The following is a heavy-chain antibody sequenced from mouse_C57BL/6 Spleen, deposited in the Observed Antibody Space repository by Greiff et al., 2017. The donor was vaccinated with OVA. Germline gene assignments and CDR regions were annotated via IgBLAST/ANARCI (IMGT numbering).Heavy chain of an antibody. CDR1: GYTFTSYW. CDR3: ARGYDYDGCAY. V-gene: IGHV1-61*01. Sequence: QVQLQQSGAELVRPGSSVKLSCKASGYTFTSYWMDWVKQRPGQGLEWIGNIYPSDSETHYNQKFKDKATLTVDKSSSTAYMQLSSLTSEDSAVYYCARGYDYDGCAYWGQGTLVTVSA. D-gene: IGHD2-4*01. CDR2: IYPSDSET. J-gene: IGHJ3*01.